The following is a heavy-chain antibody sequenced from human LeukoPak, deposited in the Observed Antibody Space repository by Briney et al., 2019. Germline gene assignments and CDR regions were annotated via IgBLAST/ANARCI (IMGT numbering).Heavy chain of an antibody. CDR3: ARHLGSAAADY. CDR2: ISYDGSNK. CDR1: GFTFSSYA. V-gene: IGHV3-30*14. Sequence: GGSLRLSCAASGFTFSSYAMHWVRQAPGKGLEWVAVISYDGSNKYYADSVKGRFTISRDNSKNTLYLQMNSLRAEDTAVYYCARHLGSAAADYWGQGTLVTVSP. J-gene: IGHJ4*02. D-gene: IGHD6-13*01.